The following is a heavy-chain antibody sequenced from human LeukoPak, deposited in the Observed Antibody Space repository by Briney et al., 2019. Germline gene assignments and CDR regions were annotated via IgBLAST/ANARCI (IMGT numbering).Heavy chain of an antibody. CDR3: ARQLQQLGGSYFDY. V-gene: IGHV4-59*01. CDR1: GGSISSYY. D-gene: IGHD6-13*01. J-gene: IGHJ4*02. CDR2: IYYSGST. Sequence: SETLSLTCTVSGGSISSYYWSWIRQPPGKGLEWIGYIYYSGSTNYNPSLKSRVTISVDTSKNLFSLKLSSVTAADTAVYYCARQLQQLGGSYFDYWGQGTLVTVSS.